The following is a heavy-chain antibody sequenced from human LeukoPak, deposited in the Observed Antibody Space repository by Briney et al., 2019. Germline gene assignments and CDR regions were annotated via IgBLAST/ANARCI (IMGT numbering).Heavy chain of an antibody. D-gene: IGHD2-2*01. V-gene: IGHV3-23*01. CDR2: ISGSGGST. CDR1: GFTFSSYA. J-gene: IGHJ1*01. CDR3: AKDEGGYCSSTSCYSGYFQH. Sequence: PGGSLRLSCAASGFTFSSYAMSWGRQAPGRGLEWVSAISGSGGSTYYADSVKGRFTISRDNSKNTLYLQMNSLRAEDTAVYYCAKDEGGYCSSTSCYSGYFQHWGQGTLVTVSS.